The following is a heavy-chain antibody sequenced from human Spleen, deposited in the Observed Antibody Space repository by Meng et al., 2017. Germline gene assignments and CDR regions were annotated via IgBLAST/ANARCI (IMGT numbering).Heavy chain of an antibody. CDR2: IYHSGST. V-gene: IGHV4-39*07. D-gene: IGHD3-22*01. Sequence: GSLRLSCTVSGGSISSGGYYWSWIRQHPGKGLEWIGSIYHSGSTYYNPSLKSRVTISVDTSKNQFSLKLSSVTAADTAVYYCARFGYQTYDSRGYSAYWGQGTLVTVSS. CDR1: GGSISSGGYY. J-gene: IGHJ4*02. CDR3: ARFGYQTYDSRGYSAY.